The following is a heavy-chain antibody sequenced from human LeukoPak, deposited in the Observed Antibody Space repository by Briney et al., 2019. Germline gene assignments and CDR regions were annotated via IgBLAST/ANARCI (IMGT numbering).Heavy chain of an antibody. D-gene: IGHD6-13*01. J-gene: IGHJ5*02. V-gene: IGHV1-8*01. Sequence: VASVTVSCKASGYTFTSYDINWVRQATGQGLEWMGWMNPNSGNTGYAQKFQGRVTMTRNTSISTAYMELSSLRSEDTAVYYCARGYSSSWYKANWFDPWGQGTLVTVSS. CDR3: ARGYSSSWYKANWFDP. CDR2: MNPNSGNT. CDR1: GYTFTSYD.